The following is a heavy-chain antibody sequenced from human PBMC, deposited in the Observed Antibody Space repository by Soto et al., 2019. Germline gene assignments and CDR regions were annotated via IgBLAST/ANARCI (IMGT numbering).Heavy chain of an antibody. J-gene: IGHJ5*02. CDR3: ARALGIAVVGVSSS. CDR2: ISGSSSYI. Sequence: LRLSCAASGFTFSSYSMNWVRQAPGKGLEWVASISGSSSYIFYADSVKGRFTISRDNDENSLYLQMDSLRVEDTAVYYCARALGIAVVGVSSSWGQGALVTVSS. CDR1: GFTFSSYS. V-gene: IGHV3-21*06. D-gene: IGHD6-19*01.